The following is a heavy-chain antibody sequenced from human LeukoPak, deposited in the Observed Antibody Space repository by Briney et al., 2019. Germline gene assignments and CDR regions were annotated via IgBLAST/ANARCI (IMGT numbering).Heavy chain of an antibody. CDR3: AKDINIAAAGSDAFDI. D-gene: IGHD6-13*01. CDR1: GFTFDDYA. Sequence: SLRLSCAASGFTFDDYAMHWVRQAPGKGLEWVSGISWNSGSIGYADSVKGRFTISRDNAKNSLYLQMNSLRAEDTALYYCAKDINIAAAGSDAFDIWGQGTMVTVSS. CDR2: ISWNSGSI. J-gene: IGHJ3*02. V-gene: IGHV3-9*01.